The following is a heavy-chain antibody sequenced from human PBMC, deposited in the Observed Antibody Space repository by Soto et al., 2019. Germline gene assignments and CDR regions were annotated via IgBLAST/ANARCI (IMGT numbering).Heavy chain of an antibody. CDR1: GFTFSDSY. V-gene: IGHV3-21*01. CDR2: ISSSSSYI. Sequence: CGSLRICCAASGFTFSDSYMNWVRQAPGKGLEWFSSISSSSSYIYYADSVKGRFTISRDNAKNSLYLQMNSLRAEDTAVYYCARDFGYSSSYYYGMDVWGQGTTVTVSS. D-gene: IGHD6-6*01. CDR3: ARDFGYSSSYYYGMDV. J-gene: IGHJ6*02.